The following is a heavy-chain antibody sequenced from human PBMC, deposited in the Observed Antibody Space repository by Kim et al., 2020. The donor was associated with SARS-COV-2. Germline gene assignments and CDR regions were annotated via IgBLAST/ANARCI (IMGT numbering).Heavy chain of an antibody. D-gene: IGHD2-8*01. J-gene: IGHJ4*02. Sequence: GKGRFPISRDKAKNSLHLQMNRLRDEDTAVYYCARGRGGYCANGVCYFDDWGQGTLVTVSS. CDR3: ARGRGGYCANGVCYFDD. V-gene: IGHV3-7*04.